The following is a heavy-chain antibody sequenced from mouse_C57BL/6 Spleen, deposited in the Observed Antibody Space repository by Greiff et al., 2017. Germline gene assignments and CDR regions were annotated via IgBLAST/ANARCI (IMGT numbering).Heavy chain of an antibody. CDR2: INPGCGGT. J-gene: IGHJ2*01. D-gene: IGHD4-1*01. V-gene: IGHV1-54*01. CDR3: ARDVGRGYFDY. CDR1: GYAFTNYL. Sequence: QVQLQQSGAELVRPGTSVKVSCKASGYAFTNYLIEWVKQRPGQGLEWIGVINPGCGGTNYNEKFKGKATLTADKSSSTAYMQLSGLKSEDSAVYFCARDVGRGYFDYWGQGTTLTVSS.